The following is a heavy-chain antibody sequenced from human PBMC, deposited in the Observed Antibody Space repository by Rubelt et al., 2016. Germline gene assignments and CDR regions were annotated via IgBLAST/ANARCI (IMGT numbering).Heavy chain of an antibody. D-gene: IGHD4-23*01. CDR3: AHGGYRGSNYYYAMDV. Sequence: EVQLVESGGGLVQPGGSLRLSCAASGFTFSSYAMSWVRQAPGKGLEWVSAISGSGGSTYYADSVKGRFTISRDNSKNTLYLQMNSLRAEDSAVYYCAHGGYRGSNYYYAMDVWGQGTTVTVSS. CDR2: ISGSGGST. J-gene: IGHJ6*02. CDR1: GFTFSSYA. V-gene: IGHV3-23*04.